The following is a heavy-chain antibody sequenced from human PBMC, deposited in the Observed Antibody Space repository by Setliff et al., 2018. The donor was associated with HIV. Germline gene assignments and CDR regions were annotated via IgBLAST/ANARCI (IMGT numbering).Heavy chain of an antibody. D-gene: IGHD3-22*01. J-gene: IGHJ6*03. CDR2: IWYNGILQ. CDR3: ARDQIYYDSGSYPFYMDV. V-gene: IGHV3-33*01. Sequence: PGGSLRLSCEASGFNFRNYGMHWVRQAPGRGLEWVAVIWYNGILQYYLDSVKGRFTVSRDNSKNTVYLQMNSLRAEDTAVYYCARDQIYYDSGSYPFYMDVWGKGTTVTVSS. CDR1: GFNFRNYG.